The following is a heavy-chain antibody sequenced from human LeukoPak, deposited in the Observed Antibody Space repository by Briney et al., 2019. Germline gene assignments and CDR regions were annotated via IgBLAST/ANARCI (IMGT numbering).Heavy chain of an antibody. CDR3: ARRLQLSYYSPYAFDL. CDR2: IYFTGST. J-gene: IGHJ3*01. D-gene: IGHD2-15*01. V-gene: IGHV4-59*08. CDR1: GGSMTHSY. Sequence: SETLSLTCTVSGGSMTHSYWGWIRQPPGKGLEWLGYIYFTGSTNSNPSLKSRVTISLDTSKNQLSLRLTSVTATDTAVYYCARRLQLSYYSPYAFDLWGQGTMVTVFS.